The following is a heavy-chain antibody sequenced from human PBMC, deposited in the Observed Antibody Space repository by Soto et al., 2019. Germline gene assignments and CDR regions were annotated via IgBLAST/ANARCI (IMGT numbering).Heavy chain of an antibody. CDR2: IWYDGSNK. CDR1: GFTFSSYG. Sequence: QVQLVESGGGVVQPGRSLRLSCAASGFTFSSYGMHWVRQAPGKGLEWVAVIWYDGSNKYYADSVKGRFTISRYNSKNTLYLQMNSLRAEDTAVYYCARGDRLCSGGSCYYYGMDVWGQGTTVTVSS. CDR3: ARGDRLCSGGSCYYYGMDV. V-gene: IGHV3-33*01. J-gene: IGHJ6*02. D-gene: IGHD2-15*01.